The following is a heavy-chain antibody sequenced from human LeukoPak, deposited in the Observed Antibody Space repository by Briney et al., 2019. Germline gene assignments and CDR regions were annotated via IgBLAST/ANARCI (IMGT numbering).Heavy chain of an antibody. Sequence: GGSLRLSCAASGFTFDDYAMHWVRQAPGKGLEWVSGISWNSGSIGYADSVKGRFTISRENAKNSLYLQMNSLRAGDTAVYYCARDLAVRGPFYYYYYGMDVWGQGTTVTVSS. CDR3: ARDLAVRGPFYYYYYGMDV. D-gene: IGHD3-10*01. CDR1: GFTFDDYA. V-gene: IGHV3-9*01. J-gene: IGHJ6*02. CDR2: ISWNSGSI.